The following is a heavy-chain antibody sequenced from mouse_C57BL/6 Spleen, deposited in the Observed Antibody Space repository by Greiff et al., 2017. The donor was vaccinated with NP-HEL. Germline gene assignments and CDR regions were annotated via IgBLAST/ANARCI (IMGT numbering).Heavy chain of an antibody. D-gene: IGHD2-2*01. CDR2: INTNNGGT. Sequence: EVQLQQSGPELVQPGASVKISCKASGYTFTDYYMHWVQQTPGKRLEWVGDINTNNGGTSYKQKFKGKATLTVDKSSSAAYMELRSLTSEDSAVYYCTRAGSTMVTTGGDYYAMDYWGQGTSVTVSS. V-gene: IGHV1-26*01. J-gene: IGHJ4*01. CDR3: TRAGSTMVTTGGDYYAMDY. CDR1: GYTFTDYY.